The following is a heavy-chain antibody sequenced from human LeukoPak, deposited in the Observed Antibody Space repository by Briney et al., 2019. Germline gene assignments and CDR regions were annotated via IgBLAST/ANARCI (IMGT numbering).Heavy chain of an antibody. Sequence: GASVKVSCKASGGTFSSYAISWVRQAPGQGLEWMGGIIPIFGTANYAQKFQGRVTITADESTSTAYMELSSLRSEDTAVYYCTRTLGAVADSRYWFDPWGQGTLVTVSS. D-gene: IGHD3-16*01. CDR2: IIPIFGTA. J-gene: IGHJ5*02. CDR1: GGTFSSYA. V-gene: IGHV1-69*13. CDR3: TRTLGAVADSRYWFDP.